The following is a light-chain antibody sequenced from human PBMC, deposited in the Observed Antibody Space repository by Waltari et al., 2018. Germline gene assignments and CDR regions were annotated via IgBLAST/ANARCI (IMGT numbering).Light chain of an antibody. CDR1: QTLLYNSNNKNY. CDR3: QQYFTTLT. V-gene: IGKV4-1*01. CDR2: WAS. Sequence: DIVMTQSPDSLAVSLGERASITCTSSQTLLYNSNNKNYLAWYQLKPGQPPKLLIYWASTRQSGVPDRFSGSGSGTDFTLTISSLQAGDVAVYYCQQYFTTLTFGGGTKVELK. J-gene: IGKJ4*01.